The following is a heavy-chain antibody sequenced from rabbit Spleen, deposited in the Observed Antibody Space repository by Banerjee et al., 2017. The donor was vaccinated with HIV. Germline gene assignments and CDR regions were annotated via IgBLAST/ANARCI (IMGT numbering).Heavy chain of an antibody. CDR2: IYGGSSGST. J-gene: IGHJ4*01. D-gene: IGHD1-1*01. Sequence: QSLEESGGDLVKPEGSLTLSCTASGFSFSNKAVMCWVRQAPGKGLEWIACIYGGSSGSTYYASWAKGRFTISKTSSTTVTLRMTSLTAADTATYFCARDLVGVIGWNFYLWGPGTLVTVS. CDR1: GFSFSNKAV. CDR3: ARDLVGVIGWNFYL. V-gene: IGHV1S40*01.